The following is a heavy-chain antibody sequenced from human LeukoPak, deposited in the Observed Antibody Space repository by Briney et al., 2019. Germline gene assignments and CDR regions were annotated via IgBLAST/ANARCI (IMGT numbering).Heavy chain of an antibody. D-gene: IGHD1-26*01. CDR3: ARGETWWEQRRYFDF. J-gene: IGHJ4*02. V-gene: IGHV1-2*02. CDR1: GYTFTGYY. CDR2: INPNSDGT. Sequence: ASVKVSCKASGYTFTGYYIHWVRQAPGQGLEWMGWINPNSDGTDYAQKFLGRVTMTSDASINTAYMELSRLTSDDTAMYYCARGETWWEQRRYFDFWGQGTLATVSS.